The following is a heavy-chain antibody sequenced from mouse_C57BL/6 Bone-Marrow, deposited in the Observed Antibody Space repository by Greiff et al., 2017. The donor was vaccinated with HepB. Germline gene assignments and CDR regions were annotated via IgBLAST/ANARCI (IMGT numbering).Heavy chain of an antibody. CDR3: ARRYYYGSSLYYAMDY. CDR1: GYTFTSYW. V-gene: IGHV1-64*01. Sequence: QVQLQQPGAELVKPGASVKLSCKASGYTFTSYWMHWVKQRPGQGLEWIGMIHPNSGSTNYNEKFKSKATLTVDKSSSTAYMQLSSLTSEDSAVYYCARRYYYGSSLYYAMDYWGQGTSVTVSS. CDR2: IHPNSGST. J-gene: IGHJ4*01. D-gene: IGHD1-1*01.